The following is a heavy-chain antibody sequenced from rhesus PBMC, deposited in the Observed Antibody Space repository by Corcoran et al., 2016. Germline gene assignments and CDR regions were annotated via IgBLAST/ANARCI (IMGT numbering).Heavy chain of an antibody. V-gene: IGHV4-76*01. J-gene: IGHJ4*01. Sequence: QVQLQESGPGVVKPSETLSLTCAVSGGSISGGYDWSWIRPPPGKGLEWIGYIYGSSGSPNYNPSLKNRVTISKDASKNEFSLKLSSVTAADTAVYYCARDQSGTLEVDGYYFDYWGQGVLVTVSS. CDR3: ARDQSGTLEVDGYYFDY. CDR1: GGSISGGYD. D-gene: IGHD1-38*01. CDR2: IYGSSGSP.